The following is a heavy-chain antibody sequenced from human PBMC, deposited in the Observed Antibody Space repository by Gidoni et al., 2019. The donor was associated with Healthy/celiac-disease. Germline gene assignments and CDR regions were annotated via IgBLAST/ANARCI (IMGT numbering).Heavy chain of an antibody. CDR3: AKDEAMYYYDSSGYYFDY. CDR1: GFTFSLFA. Sequence: EVQLLASGGGLVQPGGSLRLSFAASGFTFSLFAWRWVRQAPGKGLEWVSAISGSGGSTYYADSVKGRFTISRDNSKNTLYLQRNSLRAEDTAVYYCAKDEAMYYYDSSGYYFDYWGQGTLVTVSS. CDR2: ISGSGGST. V-gene: IGHV3-23*01. D-gene: IGHD3-22*01. J-gene: IGHJ4*02.